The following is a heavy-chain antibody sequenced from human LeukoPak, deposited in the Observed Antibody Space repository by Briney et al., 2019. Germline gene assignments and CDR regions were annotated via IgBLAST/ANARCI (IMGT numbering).Heavy chain of an antibody. J-gene: IGHJ3*02. CDR1: GFTFSSYW. Sequence: GGSLRLSCAASGFTFSSYWMSWVRQAPGKGLEWVANIKQDGSEKYYVDSVRGRFTISRDNAKNSLYLQINSLRAEDTAVYYCPRDIHYYDSSDSDSDIWGQGTMVTVSS. V-gene: IGHV3-7*01. CDR2: IKQDGSEK. D-gene: IGHD3-22*01. CDR3: PRDIHYYDSSDSDSDI.